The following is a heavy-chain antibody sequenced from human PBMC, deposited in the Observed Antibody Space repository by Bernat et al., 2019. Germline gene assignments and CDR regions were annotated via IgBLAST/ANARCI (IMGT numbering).Heavy chain of an antibody. J-gene: IGHJ3*02. V-gene: IGHV3-15*07. CDR2: IKSKTDGGTT. Sequence: EVQLVESGGGLVKPGGSLRLSCAASGFTFSNAWMNWVRQAPGKGLEWVGHIKSKTDGGTTDYAAPVKGRFTISRDDSKNTLYLQMNSLKTEDTAVYYCTTYHYYDSSGYYPDDAFDIWGQGTMVTVSS. D-gene: IGHD3-22*01. CDR3: TTYHYYDSSGYYPDDAFDI. CDR1: GFTFSNAW.